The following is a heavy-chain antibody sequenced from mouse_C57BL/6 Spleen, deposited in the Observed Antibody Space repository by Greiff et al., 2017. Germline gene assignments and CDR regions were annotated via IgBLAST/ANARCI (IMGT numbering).Heavy chain of an antibody. J-gene: IGHJ2*01. CDR2: IYPGDGDT. CDR1: GYAFSSSW. Sequence: QVQLQQSGPELVKPGASVKISCKASGYAFSSSWMNWVKQRPGKGLEWIGRIYPGDGDTNYNGKFKGKATLTADKSSSTAYMQLRSLTSEDSAVYFCARAFYGSGDYWGQGTTLTVSS. D-gene: IGHD1-1*01. V-gene: IGHV1-82*01. CDR3: ARAFYGSGDY.